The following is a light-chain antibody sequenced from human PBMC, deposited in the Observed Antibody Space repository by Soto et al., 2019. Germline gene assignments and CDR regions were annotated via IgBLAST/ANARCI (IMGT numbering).Light chain of an antibody. CDR2: AAS. CDR3: QQYNNWPPLT. Sequence: EIVMTQSPATLSVSPGERVTLSCRASQSISNNLAWYQQNPGQAPRLLIYAASTRATGLPARLSGSGSGTEFTLTISSLQSEDFAVYYCQQYNNWPPLTFGGGTKVEIK. V-gene: IGKV3-15*01. CDR1: QSISNN. J-gene: IGKJ4*01.